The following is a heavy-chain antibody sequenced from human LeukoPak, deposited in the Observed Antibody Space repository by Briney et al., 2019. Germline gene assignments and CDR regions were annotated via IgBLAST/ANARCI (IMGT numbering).Heavy chain of an antibody. CDR3: ASSVVTTDYGMDV. CDR1: GGSISSGGYS. J-gene: IGHJ6*02. Sequence: SQTLSPTCAVSGGSISSGGYSWSWIRQPPGKGLEWIGYIYHSGSTYYNPSLKSRVTISVDRSKNQFSLKLSSVTAADTAVYYCASSVVTTDYGMDVWGQGTTVTVSS. D-gene: IGHD4-23*01. V-gene: IGHV4-30-2*01. CDR2: IYHSGST.